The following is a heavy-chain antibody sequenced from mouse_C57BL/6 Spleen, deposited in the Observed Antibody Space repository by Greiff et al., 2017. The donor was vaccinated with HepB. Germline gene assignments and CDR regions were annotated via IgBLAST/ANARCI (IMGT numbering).Heavy chain of an antibody. CDR1: GFTFSSYG. Sequence: EVQLVESGGDLVKPGGSLKLSCAASGFTFSSYGMSWVRQTPDKRLEWVATISSGGSYTYYPDSVKGRFTIYRDNAKNTLYLQMSSLKSEDTAMYYCARHRDYGSSYDYWGQGTTLTVSS. D-gene: IGHD1-1*01. CDR2: ISSGGSYT. J-gene: IGHJ2*01. V-gene: IGHV5-6*01. CDR3: ARHRDYGSSYDY.